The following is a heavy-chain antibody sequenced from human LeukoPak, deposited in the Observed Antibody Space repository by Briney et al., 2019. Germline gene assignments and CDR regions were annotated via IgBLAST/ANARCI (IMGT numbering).Heavy chain of an antibody. Sequence: GGSLRLSCAASGFTFSSYSMNWVRQAPGKGLEWVSFISSSSTYIYYADSVKGRLTISRDNAKNSLYLQMNSLRAEDTAVYYCAGDRYSSDVQYYFDYWGQGTLVTVSS. CDR2: ISSSSTYI. D-gene: IGHD6-19*01. J-gene: IGHJ4*02. CDR1: GFTFSSYS. V-gene: IGHV3-21*01. CDR3: AGDRYSSDVQYYFDY.